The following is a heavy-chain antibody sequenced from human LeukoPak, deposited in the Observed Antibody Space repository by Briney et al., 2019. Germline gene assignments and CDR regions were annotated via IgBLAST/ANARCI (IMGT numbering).Heavy chain of an antibody. Sequence: PGGSLRLSCAASGFTLSGYFMSWVRQAPGEGLEWVASIKGDGSEKYYVDSVKGRFTISRDNAKNSLYLQMNSLRAEDTAMYYCARDRGWRSSGYYLYYFDFWGQGTLVTVS. V-gene: IGHV3-7*01. CDR1: GFTLSGYF. CDR3: ARDRGWRSSGYYLYYFDF. CDR2: IKGDGSEK. J-gene: IGHJ4*02. D-gene: IGHD3-22*01.